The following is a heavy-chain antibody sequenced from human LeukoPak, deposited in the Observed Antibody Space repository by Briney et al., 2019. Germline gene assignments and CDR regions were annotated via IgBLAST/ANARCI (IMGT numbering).Heavy chain of an antibody. J-gene: IGHJ3*02. CDR1: GFTFSNSW. V-gene: IGHV3-7*01. CDR2: IKEDGSDK. D-gene: IGHD1-7*01. Sequence: GGSLRLSCLASGFTFSNSWMTWVRQAPGRGLEWVANIKEDGSDKQYVDSVRGRFTISRDNAKNSLYLQMSSLRAEDTALYYCARDLTYNWNYWYAFDIWGQGTMVTVSS. CDR3: ARDLTYNWNYWYAFDI.